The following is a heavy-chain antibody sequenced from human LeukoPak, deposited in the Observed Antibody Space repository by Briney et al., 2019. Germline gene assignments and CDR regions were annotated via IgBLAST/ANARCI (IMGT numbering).Heavy chain of an antibody. CDR3: AKDGESDIVVVPAANDY. J-gene: IGHJ4*02. V-gene: IGHV3-23*01. Sequence: GGSLRLSCAASGFTFSNYAISWVRQAPRKGLEWVSAISGSGGSTYYADSVKGRFTISRDNSKNTLYLQMNSPRAEDTAVYYCAKDGESDIVVVPAANDYWGQGTLVTVSS. CDR2: ISGSGGST. CDR1: GFTFSNYA. D-gene: IGHD2-2*01.